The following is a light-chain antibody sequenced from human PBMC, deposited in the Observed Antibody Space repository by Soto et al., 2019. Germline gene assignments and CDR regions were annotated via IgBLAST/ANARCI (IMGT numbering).Light chain of an antibody. J-gene: IGKJ4*01. Sequence: DIQLTQSPDSLTASVVDRVTITCRASQTIRTFLNWYQQKSGKAPKVLIYSASTLQSGVPSRFSGSGSGTDFTLTINSLQPEDFATYYCQKSYNAPRTFGGGTKVDI. V-gene: IGKV1-39*01. CDR1: QTIRTF. CDR3: QKSYNAPRT. CDR2: SAS.